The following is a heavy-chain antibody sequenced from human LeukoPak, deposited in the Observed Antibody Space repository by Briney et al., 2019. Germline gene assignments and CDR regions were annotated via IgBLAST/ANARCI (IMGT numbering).Heavy chain of an antibody. Sequence: PGGSLRLSCAASGFTLTSYWMNWVRQAPGKGLEWVANIKEDGSEKYYVGSVKGRFTISRDNAKNSVYLQMNSLRAEDTAVYYCARDNGFWGQGTLVTVSS. CDR2: IKEDGSEK. CDR3: ARDNGF. J-gene: IGHJ4*02. D-gene: IGHD2-8*01. CDR1: GFTLTSYW. V-gene: IGHV3-7*03.